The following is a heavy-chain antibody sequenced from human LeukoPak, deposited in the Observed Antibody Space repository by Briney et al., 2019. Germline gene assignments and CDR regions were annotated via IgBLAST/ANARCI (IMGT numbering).Heavy chain of an antibody. CDR2: ISASGGNS. J-gene: IGHJ4*02. CDR1: GFTFSDSA. D-gene: IGHD1-26*01. Sequence: GGSPRLSCEASGFTFSDSAMSWVREASGRGLEWGSLISASGGNSYYADSVKGRFTVSRDSAKNTLHLQKNSLRAEDTAVYYCARDIELSCWGQGTLVTVSS. CDR3: ARDIELSC. V-gene: IGHV3-23*01.